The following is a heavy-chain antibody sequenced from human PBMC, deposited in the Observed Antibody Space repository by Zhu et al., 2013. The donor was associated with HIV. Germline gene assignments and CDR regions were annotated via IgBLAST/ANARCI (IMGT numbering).Heavy chain of an antibody. CDR3: ARDPSTRYYTDV. D-gene: IGHD4-17*01. CDR2: INPKNGGT. CDR1: GYRFTAYY. Sequence: VQLLQSGADVKRPGASVKVSCKPSGYRFTAYYIHWVRLAPGKGIQWMGWINPKNGGTKLAQTFRDRIFVTRDTSINTIYMELKSLTSDDTAVYYCARDPSTRYYTDVWGKGTTVIVSS. V-gene: IGHV1-2*02. J-gene: IGHJ6*03.